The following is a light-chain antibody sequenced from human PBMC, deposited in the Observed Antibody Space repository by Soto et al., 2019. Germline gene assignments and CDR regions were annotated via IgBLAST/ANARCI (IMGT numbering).Light chain of an antibody. V-gene: IGKV3-11*01. J-gene: IGKJ4*01. CDR1: QSIWSF. CDR3: QQRRNWLLS. CDR2: GAS. Sequence: EVVLTQSPATLSLSPGERATLSCRASQSIWSFLAWYQQKPGQAPRLLIYGASNRDTGIPARFSGSGSGTEFTLTISSLESEDFAAYYCQQRRNWLLSFGGGTKVEIK.